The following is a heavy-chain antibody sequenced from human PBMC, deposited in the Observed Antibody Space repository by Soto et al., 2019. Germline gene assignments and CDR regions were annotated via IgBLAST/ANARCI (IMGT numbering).Heavy chain of an antibody. CDR2: ISSSSSYI. J-gene: IGHJ6*02. CDR3: ARAMGGFSGSYHYGMDV. CDR1: GFTFSSYS. D-gene: IGHD1-26*01. V-gene: IGHV3-21*01. Sequence: KSGGSLRLSCAASGFTFSSYSMNWVRQAPGKGLEWVSSISSSSSYIYYADSVKGRFTISRDNAKNSLYLQMNSLRAEDTAVYYCARAMGGFSGSYHYGMDVWGQGTTVTVSS.